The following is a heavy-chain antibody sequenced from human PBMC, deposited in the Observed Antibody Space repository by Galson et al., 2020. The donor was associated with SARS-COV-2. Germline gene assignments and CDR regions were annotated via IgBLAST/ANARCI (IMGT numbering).Heavy chain of an antibody. CDR2: TRNKANSYTT. CDR3: AIQYSSGWYSGVY. CDR1: GFTFSDHY. J-gene: IGHJ4*02. D-gene: IGHD6-19*01. V-gene: IGHV3-72*01. Sequence: GGSLRLSCAASGFTFSDHYMDWVRQARGKGLEWVGRTRNKANSYTTEYAASVKGRFTISRDDSKNSLYLQMNSLKTEDTAVYYCAIQYSSGWYSGVYWGQGTLVTVSS.